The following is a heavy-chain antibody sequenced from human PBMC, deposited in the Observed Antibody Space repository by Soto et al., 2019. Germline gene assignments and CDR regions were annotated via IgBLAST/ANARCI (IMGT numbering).Heavy chain of an antibody. Sequence: QVQLVESGGGVVQPGRSLRLSCAASGFTFSTYGMHWVRQAPGKGLEWVAIISYDGSNKYYADSVKGRFTISRDHSKNTRYLQMNSLRGEDTAVYYCAKDVSGDYDYFAYGGQGTLVTVSS. CDR2: ISYDGSNK. D-gene: IGHD4-17*01. J-gene: IGHJ4*02. V-gene: IGHV3-30*18. CDR3: AKDVSGDYDYFAY. CDR1: GFTFSTYG.